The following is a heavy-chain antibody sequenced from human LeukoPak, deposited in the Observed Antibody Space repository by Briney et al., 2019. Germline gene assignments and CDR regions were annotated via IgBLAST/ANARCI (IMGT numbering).Heavy chain of an antibody. J-gene: IGHJ4*02. CDR1: GFTFSSYA. V-gene: IGHV3-23*01. D-gene: IGHD5-18*01. CDR3: AKGKNSYGWYYFDY. CDR2: ISGSGGST. Sequence: SGGSLRLSCAASGFTFSSYAMSWVRRAPGKGLEWVSAISGSGGSTYYADSVKGRFTISRDNSKNTLYLQMNSLRAEDTAVYYCAKGKNSYGWYYFDYWGQGTLVTVSS.